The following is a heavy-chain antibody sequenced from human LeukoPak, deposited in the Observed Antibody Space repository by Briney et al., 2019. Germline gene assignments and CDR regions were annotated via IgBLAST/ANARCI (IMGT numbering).Heavy chain of an antibody. V-gene: IGHV3-53*01. Sequence: PGGSLRLSCAASGFTVSPKYMSWVRQAPGKGLDWISVLYSDGVTYYADSVKGRFTISRDSSKSTLYLQMNSLRAEDTAFYFCATGNTIFGENWGQGTLVTVSS. CDR1: GFTVSPKY. J-gene: IGHJ4*02. CDR3: ATGNTIFGEN. D-gene: IGHD3-3*01. CDR2: LYSDGVT.